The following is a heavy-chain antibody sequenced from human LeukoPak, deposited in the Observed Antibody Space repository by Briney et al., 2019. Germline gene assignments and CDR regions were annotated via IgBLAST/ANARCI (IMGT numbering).Heavy chain of an antibody. CDR2: IHYSGNT. D-gene: IGHD2-8*01. V-gene: IGHV4-59*08. CDR1: DDSISSYY. J-gene: IGHJ4*02. Sequence: SETLSLTCTVSDDSISSYYWSWIRQPPGKGLEWIGYIHYSGNTNYNPSLKSRVTISVGTSENQFSLKLTSVTASDTAVYYCARHLRDTNGFYCHFDYWGQGNLVTVSS. CDR3: ARHLRDTNGFYCHFDY.